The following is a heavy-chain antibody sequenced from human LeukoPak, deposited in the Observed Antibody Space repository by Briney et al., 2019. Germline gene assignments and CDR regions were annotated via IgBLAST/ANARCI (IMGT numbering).Heavy chain of an antibody. Sequence: ASVKVSCKASGYTFTGYYMHWVRQAPGQGLEWMGWINPNSGNTGYAQKFQGRVTITRNTSISTAYMELSSLRSEDTAVYYCARATLYDFWSGNDAFDIWGQGTMVTVSS. CDR2: INPNSGNT. CDR1: GYTFTGYY. J-gene: IGHJ3*02. D-gene: IGHD3-3*01. V-gene: IGHV1-8*03. CDR3: ARATLYDFWSGNDAFDI.